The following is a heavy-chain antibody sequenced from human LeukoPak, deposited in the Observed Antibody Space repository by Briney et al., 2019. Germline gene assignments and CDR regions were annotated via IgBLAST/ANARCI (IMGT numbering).Heavy chain of an antibody. CDR3: ARVMTTVTYFDY. CDR1: GGSISSYY. CDR2: IYYSGST. Sequence: SETLSLTCTVSGGSISSYYWSWLRQPPGKGLEWIGYIYYSGSTNYNPSLKSRVTISVDTSKNQFSLKLSSVTAADTAVYYCARVMTTVTYFDYWGQGPLVTVSS. J-gene: IGHJ4*02. V-gene: IGHV4-59*01. D-gene: IGHD4-17*01.